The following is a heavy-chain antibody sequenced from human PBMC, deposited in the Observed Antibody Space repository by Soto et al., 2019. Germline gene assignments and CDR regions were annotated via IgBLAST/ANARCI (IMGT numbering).Heavy chain of an antibody. CDR3: AKWDDYGDRKEAFDI. CDR1: GFTFDDYA. D-gene: IGHD4-17*01. Sequence: DVQLVESGGGLVQPGRSLRLSCAASGFTFDDYAMHWVRQAPGKSLEWVSGISWNSGNIGYADSVKGRFTISRDNAKNSLYLQMNSLRAEDTALYYCAKWDDYGDRKEAFDIWGQGTMVTVSS. CDR2: ISWNSGNI. J-gene: IGHJ3*02. V-gene: IGHV3-9*01.